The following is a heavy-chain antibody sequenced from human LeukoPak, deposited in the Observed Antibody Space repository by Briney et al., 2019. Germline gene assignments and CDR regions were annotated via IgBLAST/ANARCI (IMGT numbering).Heavy chain of an antibody. D-gene: IGHD2-15*01. CDR1: VFTFRSYW. J-gene: IGHJ4*02. Sequence: PGGSLRLSCAASVFTFRSYWMSCVRHAPGKGREGGANVKQEGTETYCVDAVGGRFTISRDHTKNTLYLHMNSLRAGDTSFYYCARVGDGSDGSCYMDRFVDYWGQGTLVTVSS. CDR3: ARVGDGSDGSCYMDRFVDY. CDR2: VKQEGTET. V-gene: IGHV3-7*01.